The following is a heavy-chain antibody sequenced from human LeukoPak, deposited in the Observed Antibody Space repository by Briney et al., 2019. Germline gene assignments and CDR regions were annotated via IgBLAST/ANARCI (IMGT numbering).Heavy chain of an antibody. D-gene: IGHD2-2*01. CDR1: GYTFTSYD. CDR3: ARALRPAAITAIYYYYGMDV. J-gene: IGHJ6*02. CDR2: MNPNSGNT. V-gene: IGHV1-8*01. Sequence: ASVKVSCKASGYTFTSYDINWVRQATGQGLEWMGWMNPNSGNTGFPQKFQGRVTMTRNTSISTAYMELSSLRSEDTAVYHCARALRPAAITAIYYYYGMDVWGQGTTVTVSS.